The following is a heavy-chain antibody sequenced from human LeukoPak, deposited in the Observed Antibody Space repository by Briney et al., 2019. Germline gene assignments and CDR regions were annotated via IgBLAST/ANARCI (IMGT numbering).Heavy chain of an antibody. J-gene: IGHJ3*01. Sequence: KTSETLSLTCTVSGGSISSSSFYWGWIRQPPGKGLEWIGYMYYSGSTTYNPSLESRVTISGDTSKNQFSLKLSSVTAADTAVYFCARGHHDFAFWGRGTMVTVSS. CDR3: ARGHHDFAF. D-gene: IGHD3/OR15-3a*01. CDR2: MYYSGST. CDR1: GGSISSSSFY. V-gene: IGHV4-61*05.